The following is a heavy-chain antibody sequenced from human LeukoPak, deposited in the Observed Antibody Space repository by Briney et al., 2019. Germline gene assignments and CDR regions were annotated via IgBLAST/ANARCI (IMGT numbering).Heavy chain of an antibody. V-gene: IGHV3-23*01. CDR1: GFTFDSYA. CDR2: ISPTGGDT. CDR3: AKGISYSSSSVYFDY. Sequence: GGSLRLSCAASGFTFDSYAMSWVRQAPGKGLEWVSAISPTGGDTYYADSVKGRFTISRDNSKNILYLQLSSLRAEDTAIYYCAKGISYSSSSVYFDYWGQGTLVIVSS. D-gene: IGHD6-6*01. J-gene: IGHJ4*02.